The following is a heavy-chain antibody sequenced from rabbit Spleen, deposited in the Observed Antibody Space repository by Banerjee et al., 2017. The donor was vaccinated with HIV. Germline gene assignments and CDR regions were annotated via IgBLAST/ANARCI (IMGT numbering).Heavy chain of an antibody. Sequence: QEQLEESGGDRVKPGASLTLTCTASGVSFSSSSYMCWVRQAPGKGLEWIACIDTGSSGFTYFATWAKGRFTCSKTSSTTVTLQMTRLTAADTATYFCARDTSSSFSSYGMDLWGPGTLVTVS. V-gene: IGHV1S45*01. D-gene: IGHD1-1*01. CDR1: GVSFSSSSY. CDR3: ARDTSSSFSSYGMDL. J-gene: IGHJ6*01. CDR2: IDTGSSGFT.